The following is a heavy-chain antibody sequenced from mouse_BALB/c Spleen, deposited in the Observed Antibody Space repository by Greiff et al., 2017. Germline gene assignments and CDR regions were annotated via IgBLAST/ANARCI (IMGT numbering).Heavy chain of an antibody. J-gene: IGHJ2*01. CDR1: GFTFSSYA. CDR3: ARGYPYYFDD. D-gene: IGHD5-1*01. Sequence: EVNVVESGGGLVKPGGSLKLSCAASGFTFSSYAMSWVRQTPEKRLEWVASISSGGSTYYPDSVKGRFTISRDNARNILYLQMSSLRSEDTAMYYCARGYPYYFDDWGQGTTLTVSS. V-gene: IGHV5-6-5*01. CDR2: ISSGGST.